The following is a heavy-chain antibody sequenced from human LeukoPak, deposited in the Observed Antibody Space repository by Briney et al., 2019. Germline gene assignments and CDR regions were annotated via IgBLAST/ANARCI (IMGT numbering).Heavy chain of an antibody. CDR3: AKDMHYDSSGYYDGGFDY. CDR2: FGGNSGSI. D-gene: IGHD3-22*01. J-gene: IGHJ4*02. V-gene: IGHV3-9*01. Sequence: GGSLRLSCAASGFTFSSYAMSWVRQAPGKGLEGASVFGGNSGSIGYADSVKGRFTISRDNAKNSLYLQMNSLRAEDTALYYCAKDMHYDSSGYYDGGFDYWGQGTLVTVSS. CDR1: GFTFSSYA.